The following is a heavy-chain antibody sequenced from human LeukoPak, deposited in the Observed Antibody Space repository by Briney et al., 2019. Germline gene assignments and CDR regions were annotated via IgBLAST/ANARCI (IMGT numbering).Heavy chain of an antibody. CDR1: GGSFSTHF. J-gene: IGHJ4*02. CDR2: INQSGDT. CDR3: ARVLGTAVVAGATEDNYFDS. Sequence: PSETLSLTCGVTGGSFSTHFWAWIRQSPARGLEWIGEINQSGDTDYNPSLKRRVKISIDVSRSQFSLTLTSVTAADTAMYYCARVLGTAVVAGATEDNYFDSWGQGALVTVSS. D-gene: IGHD2-2*03. V-gene: IGHV4-34*01.